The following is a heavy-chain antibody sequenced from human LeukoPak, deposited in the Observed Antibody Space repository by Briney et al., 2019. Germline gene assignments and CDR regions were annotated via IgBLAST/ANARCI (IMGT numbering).Heavy chain of an antibody. CDR1: GYTLTELS. J-gene: IGHJ5*02. D-gene: IGHD6-13*01. CDR3: ARERGVGAAAGSGWFDP. V-gene: IGHV1-24*01. CDR2: FDPEDGET. Sequence: ASVKVSCKVSGYTLTELSMHWVRQAPGKGLEWMGGFDPEDGETIYAQKFQGRVTMTRNTSISTAYMELSSLRSEDTAVYYCARERGVGAAAGSGWFDPWGQGTLVTVSS.